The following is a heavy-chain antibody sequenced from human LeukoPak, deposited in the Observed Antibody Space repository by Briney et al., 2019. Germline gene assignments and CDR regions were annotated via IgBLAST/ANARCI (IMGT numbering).Heavy chain of an antibody. CDR3: ARDGYSSSWYPAEYFQH. V-gene: IGHV3-21*01. D-gene: IGHD6-13*01. CDR2: ISSSSSYI. J-gene: IGHJ1*01. CDR1: GFTFSSYS. Sequence: PGGSLRLSCAASGFTFSSYSMNWVRQAPGKGLGWVSSISSSSSYIYYADSVKGRFTISRDNAKNSLYLQMNSLRAEDTAVYYCARDGYSSSWYPAEYFQHWGQGTLVTVSS.